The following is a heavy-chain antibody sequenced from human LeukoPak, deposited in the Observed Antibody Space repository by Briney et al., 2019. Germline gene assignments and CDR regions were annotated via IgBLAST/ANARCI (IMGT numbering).Heavy chain of an antibody. V-gene: IGHV3-23*01. D-gene: IGHD2-15*01. J-gene: IGHJ1*01. CDR1: GFTFSTYA. CDR2: IGGSGGGT. CDR3: AKGAMVGTATRYFQH. Sequence: GGSPRLSCAVSGFTFSTYAMTCVRQAPGKGLECVSSIGGSGGGTYYADSVKGRFTISRDDSKNTLYLQTSSLSAGDTALYYCAKGAMVGTATRYFQHWGQGTLVTVSS.